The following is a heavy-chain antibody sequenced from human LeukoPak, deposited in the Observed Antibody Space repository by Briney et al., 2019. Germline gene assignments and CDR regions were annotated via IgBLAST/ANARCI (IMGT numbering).Heavy chain of an antibody. V-gene: IGHV1-46*01. D-gene: IGHD1-26*01. J-gene: IGHJ4*02. CDR1: GYTFTGYY. Sequence: ASVKVSCKASGYTFTGYYMHWVRQAPGQGLEWMGIINPSGGSTSYAQKFQGRVTMTGDMSTSTVYMELSSLRSEDTAVYYCAFEWELLRWGQGTLVTVSS. CDR2: INPSGGST. CDR3: AFEWELLR.